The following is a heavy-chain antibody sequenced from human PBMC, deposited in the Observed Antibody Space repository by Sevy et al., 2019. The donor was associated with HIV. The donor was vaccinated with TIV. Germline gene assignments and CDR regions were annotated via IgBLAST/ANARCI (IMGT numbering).Heavy chain of an antibody. CDR3: SSSPNYYDSSRKPFDI. CDR2: FDPEDGET. V-gene: IGHV1-24*01. D-gene: IGHD3-22*01. CDR1: GYTLADLS. Sequence: ASVKVSCRVSGYTLADLSMHWVRQAHGKGLEWVGGFDPEDGETTYAQKFQGRVTMTEDTSTDTAYMELSSLRSEDTAVYYCSSSPNYYDSSRKPFDIWGQGTMVTVSS. J-gene: IGHJ3*02.